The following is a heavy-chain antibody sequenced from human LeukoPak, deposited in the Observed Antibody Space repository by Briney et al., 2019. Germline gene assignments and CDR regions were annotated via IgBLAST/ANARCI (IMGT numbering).Heavy chain of an antibody. J-gene: IGHJ4*02. CDR2: ISYDGSNK. CDR3: AKDPHYTVTTSYYFDY. D-gene: IGHD4-17*01. CDR1: GFTFSSYG. V-gene: IGHV3-30*18. Sequence: SGGSLRLSCAASGFTFSSYGMHWVRQAPGKGLEWVAVISYDGSNKYYADSVKGRFTISRDNSKNTLYLQMNSLRAEDTAVYYCAKDPHYTVTTSYYFDYWGQGTLVTVSS.